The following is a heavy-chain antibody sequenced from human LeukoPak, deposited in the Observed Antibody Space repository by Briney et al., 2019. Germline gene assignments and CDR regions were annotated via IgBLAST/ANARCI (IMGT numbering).Heavy chain of an antibody. CDR1: GFTFSTYD. Sequence: GGSLRLSCAASGFTFSTYDMSWVRQAPGKGLEWVANIKQDGSEKYYVDSVKGRFTISRDNAKNSLYLQMNSLRAEDTAVYYCARDESRWQPGAPFDYWGQGTLVTVSS. CDR2: IKQDGSEK. V-gene: IGHV3-7*01. CDR3: ARDESRWQPGAPFDY. D-gene: IGHD4-23*01. J-gene: IGHJ4*02.